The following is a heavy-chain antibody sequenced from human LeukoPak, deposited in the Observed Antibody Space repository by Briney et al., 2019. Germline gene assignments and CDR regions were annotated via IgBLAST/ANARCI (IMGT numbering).Heavy chain of an antibody. CDR1: GCTFTGYY. Sequence: ASVKVSCKSSGCTFTGYYMHWVGPAPAQGLEGMGWINPNSGGTNYAQTFQGRVTMTRDTSISTAYMELSRLRSDDTAVYYCARGVYGDYVGNWFDPWGQGTLVTVSS. V-gene: IGHV1-2*02. D-gene: IGHD4-17*01. CDR3: ARGVYGDYVGNWFDP. J-gene: IGHJ5*02. CDR2: INPNSGGT.